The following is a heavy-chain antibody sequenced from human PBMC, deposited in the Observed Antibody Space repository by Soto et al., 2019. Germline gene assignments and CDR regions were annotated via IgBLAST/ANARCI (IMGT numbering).Heavy chain of an antibody. Sequence: QVQLQESGPGLVKPSQTLSLTCTVSSGSISSGGYYWTWVRQCPGKGLEWIGYIYFTGSTYYNPSLESRVTMSLGPSNNQFSLKLSSVTAADTAVYYCARSQHLVWYFDLWGRGTLVTVSS. V-gene: IGHV4-31*03. CDR2: IYFTGST. J-gene: IGHJ2*01. CDR1: SGSISSGGYY. CDR3: ARSQHLVWYFDL. D-gene: IGHD6-13*01.